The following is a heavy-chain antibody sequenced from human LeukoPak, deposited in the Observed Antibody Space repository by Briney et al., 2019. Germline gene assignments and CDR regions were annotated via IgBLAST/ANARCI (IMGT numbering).Heavy chain of an antibody. CDR3: VRAMAPLDTFNYQYAMDV. D-gene: IGHD5-24*01. CDR2: MNPNSGNT. Sequence: ASVKVSCKASGYTFNNYDFNWVRQAPGQGLEWMGWMNPNSGNTGYAQKFQGRFTLTRETFISTAYMELSSLRSDDTAVYYCVRAMAPLDTFNYQYAMDVWGQGTMVTVSS. CDR1: GYTFNNYD. J-gene: IGHJ6*02. V-gene: IGHV1-8*01.